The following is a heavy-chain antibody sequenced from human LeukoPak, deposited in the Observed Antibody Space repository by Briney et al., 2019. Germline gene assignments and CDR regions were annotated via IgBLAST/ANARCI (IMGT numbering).Heavy chain of an antibody. CDR3: ARQTGSYYYYMDV. CDR2: INHSGST. J-gene: IGHJ6*03. CDR1: GGSISSSNW. Sequence: SETLSLTCAVSGGSISSSNWWSWVRQPPGKGLEWIGEINHSGSTYFNPSLKSRVTISVDTSKNQFSLNLISVTAADTAVYYCARQTGSYYYYMDVWGKGTTVTISS. V-gene: IGHV4-4*02.